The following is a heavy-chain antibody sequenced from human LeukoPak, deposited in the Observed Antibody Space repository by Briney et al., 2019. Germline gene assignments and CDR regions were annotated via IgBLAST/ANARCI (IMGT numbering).Heavy chain of an antibody. V-gene: IGHV3-48*03. J-gene: IGHJ4*02. CDR2: ISSSGSTI. CDR1: GLTFSSYA. Sequence: GGSLRLSCAASGLTFSSYAMNWVRQAPGKGLEWVSYISSSGSTIYYADSVKGRFTISRDNAKNSLYLQMNSLRAEDTAVYYCARGSLTLFDYWGQGTLVTVSS. CDR3: ARGSLTLFDY.